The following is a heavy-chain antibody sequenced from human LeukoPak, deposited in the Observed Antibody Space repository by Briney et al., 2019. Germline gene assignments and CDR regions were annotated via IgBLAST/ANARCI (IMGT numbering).Heavy chain of an antibody. CDR2: IYYSGST. Sequence: PSETLSLTCTVSGYSISSGYYWGWIRQPPGKGLEWIGYIYYSGSTNYNPSLKSRVTISIDTSKNQFSLKLSSVTAADTAVYYCARGGYYYYMDVWGKGTTVTVSS. J-gene: IGHJ6*03. V-gene: IGHV4-61*01. D-gene: IGHD3-16*01. CDR1: GYSISSGYY. CDR3: ARGGYYYYMDV.